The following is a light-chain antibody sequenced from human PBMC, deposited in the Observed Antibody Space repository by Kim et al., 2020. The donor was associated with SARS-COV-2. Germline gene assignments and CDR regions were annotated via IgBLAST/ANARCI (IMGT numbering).Light chain of an antibody. V-gene: IGLV3-19*01. Sequence: ALEQTGRIPSQGGSLRSYDASWYQQRTGQAPLLVIYGKNNRPSGIAARFSGSSSGNTDSLTITGAQAEDEAYYYSNSRDSSGNLVLFGGGTQLTVL. CDR2: GKN. CDR1: SLRSYD. CDR3: NSRDSSGNLVL. J-gene: IGLJ2*01.